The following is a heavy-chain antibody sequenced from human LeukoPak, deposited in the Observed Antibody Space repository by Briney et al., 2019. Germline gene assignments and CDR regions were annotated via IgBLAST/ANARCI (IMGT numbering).Heavy chain of an antibody. CDR1: GYSISSGYY. CDR3: ARSQHIVVVTAIFYYFDY. D-gene: IGHD2-21*02. V-gene: IGHV4-38-2*02. J-gene: IGHJ4*02. Sequence: SETLSLTCTVSGYSISSGYYWGWIRQPPGKGLEWIGSIYHSGSTYYNPSLKSRVTISVDTSKNQFSLKLSSVTAADTAVYYCARSQHIVVVTAIFYYFDYWGQGTLVTVSS. CDR2: IYHSGST.